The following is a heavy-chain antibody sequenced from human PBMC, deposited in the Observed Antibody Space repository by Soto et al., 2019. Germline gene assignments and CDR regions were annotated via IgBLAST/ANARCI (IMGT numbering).Heavy chain of an antibody. CDR3: ARQINFRSYDSSGSRPNYYFDY. J-gene: IGHJ4*02. Sequence: PSEPLSLTCIVSGDSISTSFYYWGWIRQPPGKGLEWIGSIDYSGSTYYNASLKSRVTISVDTSKNQFSLRLSSVTAADTAIYYCARQINFRSYDSSGSRPNYYFDYWGQGTLVTVSS. CDR1: GDSISTSFYY. V-gene: IGHV4-39*01. D-gene: IGHD3-22*01. CDR2: IDYSGST.